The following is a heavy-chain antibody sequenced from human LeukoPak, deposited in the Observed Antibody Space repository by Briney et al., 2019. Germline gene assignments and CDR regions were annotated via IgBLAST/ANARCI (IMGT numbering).Heavy chain of an antibody. CDR3: ARDRFLVSGVVVSFDY. CDR1: GFTFSSYG. V-gene: IGHV3-20*04. D-gene: IGHD2-2*01. CDR2: INWNGGST. Sequence: SGGSLRLSCAASGFTFSSYGMSWVRQAPGKGLEWVSGINWNGGSTGYADSVKGRFTISRDNAKNSLYLQMNSLRAEDTALYYCARDRFLVSGVVVSFDYWGQGTLVTVSS. J-gene: IGHJ4*02.